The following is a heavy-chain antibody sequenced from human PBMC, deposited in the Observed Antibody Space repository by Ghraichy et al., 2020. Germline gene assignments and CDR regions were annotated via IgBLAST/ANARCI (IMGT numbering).Heavy chain of an antibody. D-gene: IGHD2-21*02. CDR1: GFTFSSYS. J-gene: IGHJ6*02. Sequence: AGSLRLSCAASGFTFSSYSMNWVRQAPGKGLEWVSSISSSSSYIYYADSVKGRFTISRDNAKNSLYLQMNSLRAEDTAVYYCARNGLVVTATTYYYYYGMDVWGQGTTVTVSS. CDR3: ARNGLVVTATTYYYYYGMDV. CDR2: ISSSSSYI. V-gene: IGHV3-21*01.